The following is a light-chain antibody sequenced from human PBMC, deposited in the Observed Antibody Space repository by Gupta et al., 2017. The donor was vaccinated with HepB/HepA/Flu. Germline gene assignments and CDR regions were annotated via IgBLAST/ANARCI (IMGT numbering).Light chain of an antibody. Sequence: DIQMTQSPSSLSASVVYRVTGTSRASQGIRNYLHWYQHKPGKSPKLLIYVASSLQSGVPSRFSGSGSGTDSTLTISRLQPEDFANYYCQQSYSPPWTFGQGTKVEIK. CDR3: QQSYSPPWT. CDR1: QGIRNY. CDR2: VAS. J-gene: IGKJ1*01. V-gene: IGKV1-39*01.